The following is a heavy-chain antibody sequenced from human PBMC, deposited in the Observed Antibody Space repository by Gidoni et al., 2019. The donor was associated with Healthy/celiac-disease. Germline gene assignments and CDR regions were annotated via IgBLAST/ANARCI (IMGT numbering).Heavy chain of an antibody. CDR3: ARREFLGY. Sequence: EVQLLASGGGLVQPGGSLRPPCAAFGFTFSSYAMSWVRQAPGKGLEWVSAISGSGGSTYYADSVKGRFTISRDNSKNTLYLQMNSLRAEDTAVYYCARREFLGYWGQGTLVTVSS. D-gene: IGHD3-10*01. CDR1: GFTFSSYA. V-gene: IGHV3-23*01. J-gene: IGHJ4*02. CDR2: ISGSGGST.